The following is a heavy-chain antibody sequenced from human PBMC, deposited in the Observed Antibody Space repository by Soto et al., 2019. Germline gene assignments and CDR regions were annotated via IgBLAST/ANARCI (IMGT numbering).Heavy chain of an antibody. CDR1: GYTFTSYY. CDR3: ARKDCSSTSCYAFDI. V-gene: IGHV1-46*01. Sequence: ASVKVSCKASGYTFTSYYIHWVRQAPGQGLEWMGIINPSGGSTSYAQKFQGRVTMTRDTSTSTVYMELSSLRSEDTAVYYCARKDCSSTSCYAFDIWGQGTMVTV. CDR2: INPSGGST. J-gene: IGHJ3*02. D-gene: IGHD2-2*01.